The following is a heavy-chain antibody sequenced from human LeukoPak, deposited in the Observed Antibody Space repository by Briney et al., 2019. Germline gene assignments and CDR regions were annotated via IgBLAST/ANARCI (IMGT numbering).Heavy chain of an antibody. CDR2: IWYDGSNK. D-gene: IGHD5-24*01. CDR3: AKSASYTYQDTFDI. J-gene: IGHJ3*02. Sequence: GGSLRLSCAASGFTFSSYGMHWVRQAPGKGLEWVAVIWYDGSNKYYADSVKGRFTISRDNSKNTLYLQMNSLRAEDTAVYYCAKSASYTYQDTFDIWGQGTLVTVSS. CDR1: GFTFSSYG. V-gene: IGHV3-33*06.